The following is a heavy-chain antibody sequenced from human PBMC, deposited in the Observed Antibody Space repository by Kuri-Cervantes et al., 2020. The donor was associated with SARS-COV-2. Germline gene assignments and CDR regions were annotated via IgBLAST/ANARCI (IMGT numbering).Heavy chain of an antibody. J-gene: IGHJ6*02. CDR3: ARAGVAGYSSGWNPYYYYGMDV. CDR2: IIPIFGTA. D-gene: IGHD6-19*01. CDR1: GGTFSSYA. V-gene: IGHV1-69*13. Sequence: SVKVSCKASGGTFSSYAISWVRQAPGQGPEWMGGIIPIFGTANYAQKFQGRVTITADESTSTAYMELSSLRSEDTAVYYCARAGVAGYSSGWNPYYYYGMDVWGQGTTVTVSS.